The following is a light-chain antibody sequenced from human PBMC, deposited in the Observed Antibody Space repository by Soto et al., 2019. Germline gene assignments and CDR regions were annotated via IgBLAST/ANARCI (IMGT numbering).Light chain of an antibody. J-gene: IGKJ5*01. CDR1: QSVSSYY. Sequence: EIVLTQSPATLSLSPGERATLSCRASQSVSSYYLAWYQQKPGQAPRLLMYGASSRATDIPDRFSGSGSGTDFTLTISRLEPEDFAVYYCQQYGGSSEVTFGQGTRLETK. CDR3: QQYGGSSEVT. V-gene: IGKV3-20*01. CDR2: GAS.